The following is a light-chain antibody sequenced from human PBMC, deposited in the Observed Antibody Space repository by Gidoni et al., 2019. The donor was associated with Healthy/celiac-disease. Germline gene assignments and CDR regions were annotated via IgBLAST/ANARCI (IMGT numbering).Light chain of an antibody. V-gene: IGKV1-39*01. Sequence: DIQMTQSPSSLSASVGDRVTITCRPSQSISSYLNWYQQKPGKAPKLLIYAASSLQSGVPSRFSGSGSGTDFTLTISSLQPEYFATYYCQQSYSTPVTFGQGTKVEIK. CDR1: QSISSY. CDR2: AAS. CDR3: QQSYSTPVT. J-gene: IGKJ1*01.